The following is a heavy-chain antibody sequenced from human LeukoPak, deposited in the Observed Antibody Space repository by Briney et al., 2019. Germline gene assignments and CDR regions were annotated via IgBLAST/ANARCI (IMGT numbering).Heavy chain of an antibody. D-gene: IGHD3-10*01. J-gene: IGHJ4*02. CDR2: IYTSGST. Sequence: SQTLSLTCTVSGGSISSGSYYWSWIRQPAGKGLEWIGRIYTSGSTNYNPSLKSRVTISVDTSKNQFSLKLSSVTAADTAVYYCARSFSGTYPGLDDWGQGTLVAVSS. V-gene: IGHV4-61*02. CDR1: GGSISSGSYY. CDR3: ARSFSGTYPGLDD.